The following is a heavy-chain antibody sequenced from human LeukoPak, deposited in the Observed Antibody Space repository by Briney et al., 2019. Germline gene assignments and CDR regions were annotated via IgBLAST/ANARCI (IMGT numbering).Heavy chain of an antibody. V-gene: IGHV3-7*05. CDR3: ARVTRAGVTGYGMDV. CDR2: IKQDGSEK. CDR1: GLTFSNYW. Sequence: GGSLRLSCAASGLTFSNYWMTWVRQAPGKGLEWVAKIKQDGSEKYYVDSVKGRFTISRDNAKNSLYLQMNSLRVDDTAVYYCARVTRAGVTGYGMDVWGQGTSVTVSS. J-gene: IGHJ6*02. D-gene: IGHD5-18*01.